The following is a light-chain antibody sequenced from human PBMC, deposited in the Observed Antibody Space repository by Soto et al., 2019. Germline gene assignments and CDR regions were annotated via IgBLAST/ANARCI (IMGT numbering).Light chain of an antibody. CDR1: QNIRSR. CDR3: QQYHSYWT. J-gene: IGKJ1*01. Sequence: IQGTHYPSTLSASVLNMVTITGRASQNIRSRLAWFQQKPGKAPNLLIYDASSLESGVPQSFSGSGSGTEFTPTISSLQTDDFSTYYCQQYHSYWTFGQGTKVDIK. V-gene: IGKV1-5*01. CDR2: DAS.